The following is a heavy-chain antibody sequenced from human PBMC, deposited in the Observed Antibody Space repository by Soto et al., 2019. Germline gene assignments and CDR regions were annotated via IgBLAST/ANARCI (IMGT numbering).Heavy chain of an antibody. CDR1: GFTFSSYG. D-gene: IGHD6-13*01. CDR2: ISYDGSNK. CDR3: AKGDSSSWPLYYYYGMDV. V-gene: IGHV3-30*18. J-gene: IGHJ6*02. Sequence: PGGSLRLSCAASGFTFSSYGMHWVRQAPGKGLEWVAVISYDGSNKYYADSVKGRFTISRDNSKNTLYLQMNSLRAEDTAVYYCAKGDSSSWPLYYYYGMDVWGQGTTVTVSS.